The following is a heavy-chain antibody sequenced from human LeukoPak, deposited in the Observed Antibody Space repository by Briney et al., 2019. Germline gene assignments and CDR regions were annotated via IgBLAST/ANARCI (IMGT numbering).Heavy chain of an antibody. V-gene: IGHV4-31*03. CDR2: IYYSGST. CDR1: GGSISSGGYY. D-gene: IGHD4-17*01. J-gene: IGHJ4*02. CDR3: ASVGADYVFDY. Sequence: SETLSLTCTVSGGSISSGGYYWSWIRQHPGKGLEWIGYIYYSGSTYYNPSLKSRFTISVDTSKNQFSLKLSSVTAADTAVYYCASVGADYVFDYWGQGTLVTVSS.